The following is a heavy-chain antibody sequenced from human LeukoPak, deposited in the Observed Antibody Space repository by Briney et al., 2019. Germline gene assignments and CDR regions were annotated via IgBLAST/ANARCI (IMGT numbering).Heavy chain of an antibody. CDR1: GGSISSYY. V-gene: IGHV4-59*01. J-gene: IGHJ4*02. D-gene: IGHD6-13*01. CDR2: IYYSGST. CDR3: ARGRGSSWYYFDS. Sequence: PSETLSLTCTVSGGSISSYYRSWIRQPPGKGLEWIGYIYYSGSTNYSPSLKSRVTISVDTSKNQFSLKLSSVTAADTAVYYCARGRGSSWYYFDSWGQGTLVTVSS.